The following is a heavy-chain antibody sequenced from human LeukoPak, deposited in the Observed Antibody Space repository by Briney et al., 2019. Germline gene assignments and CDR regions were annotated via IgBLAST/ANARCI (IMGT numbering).Heavy chain of an antibody. V-gene: IGHV3-30-3*01. Sequence: PGGSLRLSCAASGFTFSSYAMHWVRQAPGKGLEWVAVISYDGSNKYYADSVKGRFTISRDNSKNTLYLQMNSLRAEDTAVYYCARVRGRGFLEWFDPWGQGTLVTVSS. CDR3: ARVRGRGFLEWFDP. CDR2: ISYDGSNK. D-gene: IGHD3-3*01. J-gene: IGHJ5*02. CDR1: GFTFSSYA.